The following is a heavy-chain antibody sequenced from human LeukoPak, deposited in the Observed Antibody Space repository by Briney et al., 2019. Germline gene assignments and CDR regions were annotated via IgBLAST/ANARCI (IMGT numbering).Heavy chain of an antibody. Sequence: GGSLRLSCAASGFTVSNSYMSWVRQAPGKGLEWVSYIYSGGNTFCTDSVKGRFTISRDNSRNTLYLQMNSLRAEDTAVYYCARARDYHFDYWGQGTLVTVSS. CDR1: GFTVSNSY. CDR3: ARARDYHFDY. V-gene: IGHV3-53*01. J-gene: IGHJ4*02. D-gene: IGHD4-11*01. CDR2: IYSGGNT.